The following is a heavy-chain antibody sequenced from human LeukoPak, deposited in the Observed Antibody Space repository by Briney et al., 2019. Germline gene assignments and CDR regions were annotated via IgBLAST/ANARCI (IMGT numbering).Heavy chain of an antibody. V-gene: IGHV1-69*13. Sequence: SVKVSCKASGGTFSSYAISWVRQAPGHGLEWMGGIIPIFGTANYAQKFQGRVTITADESTSTAYMELSSLRSEDTAVYYCASGAHDLSLNLDYWGQGTLVTVSS. CDR1: GGTFSSYA. CDR2: IIPIFGTA. D-gene: IGHD1-26*01. CDR3: ASGAHDLSLNLDY. J-gene: IGHJ4*02.